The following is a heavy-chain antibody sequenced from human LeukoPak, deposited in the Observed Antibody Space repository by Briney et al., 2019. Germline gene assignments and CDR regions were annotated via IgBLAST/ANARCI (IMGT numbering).Heavy chain of an antibody. CDR1: GFTFSSYG. J-gene: IGHJ5*02. CDR3: AKDFWGGAPYCSSTSCSHIGAVKRFDP. D-gene: IGHD2-2*01. Sequence: GGSLRLSCAASGFTFSSYGMHWVRQAPGKGLEWVAFIRYDGSNKYYADSVKGRFTISRDNSKNTLYLQMNSLRAEDTAVYYCAKDFWGGAPYCSSTSCSHIGAVKRFDPWGQGTLVTVSS. CDR2: IRYDGSNK. V-gene: IGHV3-30*02.